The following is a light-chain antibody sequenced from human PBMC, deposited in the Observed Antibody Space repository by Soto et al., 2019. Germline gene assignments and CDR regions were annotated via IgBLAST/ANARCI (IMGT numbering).Light chain of an antibody. CDR1: QSISSW. V-gene: IGKV1-5*03. CDR3: QQYNGT. J-gene: IGKJ2*01. CDR2: KAS. Sequence: DLQMTQSPSTLSASVGDRVTITCRPSQSISSWLAWYQQKPGKAPKLLIYKASSLESGVPSRFSGSGSGTEFTLTISSLQPDDFATYYCQQYNGTFGQGTKLEIK.